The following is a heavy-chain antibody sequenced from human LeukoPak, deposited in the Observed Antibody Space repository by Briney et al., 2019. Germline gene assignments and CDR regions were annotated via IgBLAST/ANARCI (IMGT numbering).Heavy chain of an antibody. D-gene: IGHD1-7*01. J-gene: IGHJ5*02. V-gene: IGHV4-38-2*02. CDR2: IYHSGST. Sequence: PSETLSLTCTVSGYSISSGYYWGWIRQPPGKGLEWIGSIYHSGSTNYNPSLKSRVTISVDTSKNQFSLKLSSVTAADTAVYYCTAITGTLGGWFDPWGQGTLVTVSS. CDR1: GYSISSGYY. CDR3: TAITGTLGGWFDP.